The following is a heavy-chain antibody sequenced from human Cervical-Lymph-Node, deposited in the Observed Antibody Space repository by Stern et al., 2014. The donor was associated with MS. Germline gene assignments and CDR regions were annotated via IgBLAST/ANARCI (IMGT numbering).Heavy chain of an antibody. V-gene: IGHV3-11*06. Sequence: QVQLVESAGDLVKPGRSLRLSCAASGFTFSDFYMNWLRQAPGKGLELVSYISERGSYTRYADSVQGRFTISRDNAKNSLYLHMNSLRGDDTAVYYCARAPSGGYALNWNYAMDVWGQGTTVTVSS. CDR1: GFTFSDFY. CDR2: ISERGSYT. CDR3: ARAPSGGYALNWNYAMDV. D-gene: IGHD3-16*01. J-gene: IGHJ6*02.